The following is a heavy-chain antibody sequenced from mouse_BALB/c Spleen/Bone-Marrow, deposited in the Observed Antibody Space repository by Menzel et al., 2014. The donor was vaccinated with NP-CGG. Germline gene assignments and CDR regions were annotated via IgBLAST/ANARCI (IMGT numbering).Heavy chain of an antibody. J-gene: IGHJ2*01. CDR1: GFTFSSYT. D-gene: IGHD2-4*01. CDR2: ISSGGGNT. Sequence: EVKVVESGGGLVKPGGSLKLSCAASGFTFSSYTMSWVRQTPEKRLEWVAAISSGGGNTYYPDSVKGRFTISRDNAKNNLCLQMSSLRSEDAALYYCARYMITTSYFDYWGQGTTLTVSS. V-gene: IGHV5-9*03. CDR3: ARYMITTSYFDY.